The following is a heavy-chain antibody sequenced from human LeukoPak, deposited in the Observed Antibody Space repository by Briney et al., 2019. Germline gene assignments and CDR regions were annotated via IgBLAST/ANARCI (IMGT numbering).Heavy chain of an antibody. D-gene: IGHD6-19*01. Sequence: ASVKVSCKASGYSFTDYFLYWVRQAPGQGPEWMGRINPDAGDTNYAQTFQGRITMTRGTSISTAYMELSSLKSDDTAVYYCARLSTATRHWLAASDIWGQGTVVTVSS. CDR2: INPDAGDT. CDR3: ARLSTATRHWLAASDI. V-gene: IGHV1-2*06. CDR1: GYSFTDYF. J-gene: IGHJ3*02.